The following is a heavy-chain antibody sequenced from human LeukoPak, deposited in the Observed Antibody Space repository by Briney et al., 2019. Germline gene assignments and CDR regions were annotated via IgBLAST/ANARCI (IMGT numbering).Heavy chain of an antibody. CDR3: ARDFLRSFDI. V-gene: IGHV4-39*07. Sequence: SETLSLTCTVSGGSISSSSYYWGWIRQPPGKGLEWIGSIYYSGSTYYNPSLKSRVTISVDTSKNQFSLKLSSVTAADTAVYYCARDFLRSFDIWGQGTMVTVSS. CDR2: IYYSGST. CDR1: GGSISSSSYY. J-gene: IGHJ3*02. D-gene: IGHD3-16*01.